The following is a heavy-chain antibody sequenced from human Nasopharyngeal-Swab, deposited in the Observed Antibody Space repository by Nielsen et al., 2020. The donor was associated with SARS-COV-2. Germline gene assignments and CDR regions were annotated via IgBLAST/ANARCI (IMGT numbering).Heavy chain of an antibody. CDR3: ARGDDTTDYYGPFDS. J-gene: IGHJ4*02. CDR2: ISRCGQRI. Sequence: RGSLRLSCAASGFTFSDYYMTWIRQVPGKGLEWVSFISRCGQRIYYADSVKGRFTISRDNAKNPVYLQMNSLRAEDSAVYYCARGDDTTDYYGPFDSWGQGTLVTVSS. CDR1: GFTFSDYY. V-gene: IGHV3-11*04. D-gene: IGHD3-22*01.